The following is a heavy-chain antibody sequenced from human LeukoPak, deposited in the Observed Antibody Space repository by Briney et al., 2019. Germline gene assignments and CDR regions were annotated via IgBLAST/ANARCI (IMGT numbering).Heavy chain of an antibody. CDR1: GFTFRNYG. CDR3: ARARREGYFDY. J-gene: IGHJ4*02. Sequence: GGSLRLSCAASGFTFRNYGMSWVRQTPGKGLEWVANIKLDGSDQHYADSVKGRFTISRDNAKNSLYLQMNSLRAEDTAVYYCARARREGYFDYWGQGTLVTVSS. CDR2: IKLDGSDQ. V-gene: IGHV3-7*01.